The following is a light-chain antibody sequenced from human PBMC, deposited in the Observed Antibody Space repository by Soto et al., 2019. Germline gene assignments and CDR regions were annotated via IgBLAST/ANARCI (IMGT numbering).Light chain of an antibody. CDR1: SSDVGGYNY. V-gene: IGLV2-14*01. CDR2: DVS. CDR3: SSYTTSNTRQIV. J-gene: IGLJ1*01. Sequence: QSVLTQPASVSGYPGQSITISGTGTSSDVGGYNYVSWYQQHPGKAPKFMIYDVSNRPSGVSNRFSGSKSGNTAPLTISGLQAEDEADYYCSSYTTSNTRQIVFGTGTKVTVL.